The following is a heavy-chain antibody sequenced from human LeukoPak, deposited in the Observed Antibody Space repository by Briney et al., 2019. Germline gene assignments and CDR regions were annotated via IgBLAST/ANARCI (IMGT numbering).Heavy chain of an antibody. Sequence: ASVKVSCKTSGYTFTKYALHWVRQAPGQGLEWLGWIDTDKGNTRYSQKLQDRVTLTRDTSATTAYMELSSLRSEDTAVYYCARDESDWGQRTLVTVSS. CDR2: IDTDKGNT. J-gene: IGHJ4*02. CDR3: ARDESD. V-gene: IGHV1-3*04. CDR1: GYTFTKYA.